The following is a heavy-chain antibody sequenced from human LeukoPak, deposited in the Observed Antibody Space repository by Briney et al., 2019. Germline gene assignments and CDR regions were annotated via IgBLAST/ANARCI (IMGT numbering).Heavy chain of an antibody. Sequence: SQTLSLTCTVSGGSISSGSYYWSWIRQPAGKGLEWIGRIYTSGSTNYNPSLKSRVTISVDTSKNQFSLKLSSVTAADTAVYYCARRLAAAGPDYYYYYHYMDVWGKGTTVTVSS. D-gene: IGHD6-25*01. CDR3: ARRLAAAGPDYYYYYHYMDV. CDR2: IYTSGST. CDR1: GGSISSGSYY. J-gene: IGHJ6*03. V-gene: IGHV4-61*02.